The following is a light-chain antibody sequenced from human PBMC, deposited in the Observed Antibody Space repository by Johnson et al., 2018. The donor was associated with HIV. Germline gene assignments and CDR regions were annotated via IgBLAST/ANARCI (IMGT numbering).Light chain of an antibody. Sequence: VLTQPPSVSAAPGQQVTISCSGSSSNIGNNYVSWYQQLPGTAPKLLIYENNKRPSGIPDRFSGSKSGTSATLGITGLQTGDEADYYCGTWDSSLSKVFGTVTKVTVL. CDR3: GTWDSSLSKV. CDR2: ENN. V-gene: IGLV1-51*02. J-gene: IGLJ1*01. CDR1: SSNIGNNY.